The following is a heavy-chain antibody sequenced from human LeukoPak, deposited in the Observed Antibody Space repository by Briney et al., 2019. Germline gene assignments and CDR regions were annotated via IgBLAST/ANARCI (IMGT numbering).Heavy chain of an antibody. CDR1: GFIFSSYS. CDR2: ISSSRSYI. J-gene: IGHJ3*01. V-gene: IGHV3-21*04. D-gene: IGHD2-21*01. CDR3: AKEKDTIYFDL. Sequence: GGSLRLSCAASGFIFSSYSMNWVRQAPGKGLEWISCISSSRSYIYYADSVKGRFTISRDNNENSVYLQMDSLTTEDTAVYYCAKEKDTIYFDLWGQETLVTVSA.